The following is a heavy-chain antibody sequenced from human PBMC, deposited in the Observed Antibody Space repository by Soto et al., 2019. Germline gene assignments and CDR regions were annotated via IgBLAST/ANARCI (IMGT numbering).Heavy chain of an antibody. CDR1: GGTFSSYA. CDR2: IIPIFGTA. Sequence: QVQLVQSGAEVKKPGSSVKVSCKASGGTFSSYAISWVRQAPGQGLEWMGGIIPIFGTANYAQKFQGRVTITADESTSTAYMELSSLRSEDTAVYYCARPPVASVVTDIPDYYYGMDVWGQGTTVTVSS. D-gene: IGHD2-21*02. CDR3: ARPPVASVVTDIPDYYYGMDV. V-gene: IGHV1-69*01. J-gene: IGHJ6*02.